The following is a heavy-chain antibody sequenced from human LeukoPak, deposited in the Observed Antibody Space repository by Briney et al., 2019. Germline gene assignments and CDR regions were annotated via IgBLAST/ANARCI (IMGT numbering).Heavy chain of an antibody. CDR1: GGSISSNSNY. CDR2: ISYGGST. J-gene: IGHJ4*02. Sequence: SETLSLTCTVSGGSISSNSNYWAWIRQPPGRGLEWIGSISYGGSTYYSPSLESRVTISVDTSKKQFSLKLSSVTAADTAVYYCVRSNDRDGYNFGYWGQGTLVTVSS. CDR3: VRSNDRDGYNFGY. D-gene: IGHD5-24*01. V-gene: IGHV4-39*01.